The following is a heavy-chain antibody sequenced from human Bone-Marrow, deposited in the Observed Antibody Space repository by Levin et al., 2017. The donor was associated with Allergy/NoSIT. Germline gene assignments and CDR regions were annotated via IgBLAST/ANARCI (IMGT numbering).Heavy chain of an antibody. D-gene: IGHD4-17*01. J-gene: IGHJ4*02. CDR2: ISSSSSYI. Sequence: SCAASGFTFNIYSMNWVRQAPGKGLEWVSSISSSSSYIYYADSLKGRFTISRDNAKNSLYLQMNSLRAEDTAVYYCARGAHTETTSYYFDYWGQGTLVTVSS. CDR3: ARGAHTETTSYYFDY. CDR1: GFTFNIYS. V-gene: IGHV3-21*01.